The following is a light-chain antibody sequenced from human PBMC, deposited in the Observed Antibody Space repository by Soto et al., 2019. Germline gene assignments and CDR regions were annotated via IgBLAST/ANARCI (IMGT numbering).Light chain of an antibody. Sequence: EIVLTQSPGTLSLSPGDRATLSCRASQSFSSSYLAWYQQKPGQAPRLLIYGASSRDTGIPDRFSGSGSGTDFTLTISRLEPEDFAVYYCQQYGRSFTFGGGTKVEIK. V-gene: IGKV3-20*01. CDR1: QSFSSSY. J-gene: IGKJ4*01. CDR3: QQYGRSFT. CDR2: GAS.